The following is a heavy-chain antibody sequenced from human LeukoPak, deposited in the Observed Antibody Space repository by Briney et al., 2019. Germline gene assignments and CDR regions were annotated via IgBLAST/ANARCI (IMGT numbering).Heavy chain of an antibody. D-gene: IGHD1-1*01. CDR1: GFTFSSYW. J-gene: IGHJ6*02. Sequence: GGSLRLSCAASGFTFSSYWMHWVRQAPGKGLGWVSRINSDGSSTNYADSVKGRFTISRDNAKNTLYLQMNSLRAEDTAVYYCARNDDYYYYYGMDVWGQGTTVTVSS. V-gene: IGHV3-74*01. CDR2: INSDGSST. CDR3: ARNDDYYYYYGMDV.